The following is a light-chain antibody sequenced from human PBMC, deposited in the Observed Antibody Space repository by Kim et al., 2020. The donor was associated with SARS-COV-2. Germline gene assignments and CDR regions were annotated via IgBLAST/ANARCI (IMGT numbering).Light chain of an antibody. CDR2: STY. CDR1: SSNIGSNT. J-gene: IGLJ3*02. Sequence: ELTQPPSASGTPGQRVTISCSGISSNIGSNTVNWYQQFPGAAPKLVIHSTYQRPSGVPDRFSGSKSGTSASLAISGLQYEDESDYFCAAWDDSLNGLVFGGGTQLTVL. CDR3: AAWDDSLNGLV. V-gene: IGLV1-44*01.